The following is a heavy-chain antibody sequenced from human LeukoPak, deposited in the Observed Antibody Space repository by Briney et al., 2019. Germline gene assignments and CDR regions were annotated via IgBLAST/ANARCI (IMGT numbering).Heavy chain of an antibody. CDR2: IISTGTI. V-gene: IGHV4-59*01. J-gene: IGHJ4*02. CDR3: ARVTDWNDLDY. D-gene: IGHD1-1*01. CDR1: GGSISGYY. Sequence: PSETLSLTCTVSGGSISGYYWSWIRQPPGKRLEWIGYIISTGTINYNPSLKRRVTISIDTSKNQLSLQLTSVTAADTAVYYCARVTDWNDLDYWGQGTLVTVSS.